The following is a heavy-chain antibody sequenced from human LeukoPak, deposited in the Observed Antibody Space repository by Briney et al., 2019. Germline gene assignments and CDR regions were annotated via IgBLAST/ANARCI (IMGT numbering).Heavy chain of an antibody. V-gene: IGHV5-51*01. Sequence: GESLKISCKGSGYSFTSYWIGWVRQMPGKGLEWMGIIYPGDSDTRYSPSFQGQVTISADKSISTAYLQWSSLKASDTAMYYCARRRGLIEMATIRDAFDIWGQGTMVTVSS. CDR2: IYPGDSDT. CDR3: ARRRGLIEMATIRDAFDI. J-gene: IGHJ3*02. CDR1: GYSFTSYW. D-gene: IGHD5-24*01.